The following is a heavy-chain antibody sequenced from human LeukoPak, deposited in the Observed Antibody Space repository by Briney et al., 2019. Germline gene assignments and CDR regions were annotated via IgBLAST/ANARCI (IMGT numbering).Heavy chain of an antibody. CDR1: GGSISSYY. CDR2: IYYSGST. J-gene: IGHJ3*02. V-gene: IGHV4-59*08. Sequence: SETLSLTCTVSGGSISSYYWSWIRQPPGKGLEWIGYIYYSGSTDYNPSLKSRVTISVDTSKNQFSLKLSSVTAADTAVYYCAKAQPIENYDSSGYHSGDAFDIWGQGTMVTVSS. CDR3: AKAQPIENYDSSGYHSGDAFDI. D-gene: IGHD3-22*01.